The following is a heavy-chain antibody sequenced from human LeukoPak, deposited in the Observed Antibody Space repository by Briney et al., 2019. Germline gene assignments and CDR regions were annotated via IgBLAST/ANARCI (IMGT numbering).Heavy chain of an antibody. CDR3: AKDHLKYASDPCGAFDL. V-gene: IGHV3-23*01. Sequence: PGGSLRLSCAASGFIYSHSAMSWVRQAPGKGLEWVSTITGSGDTTAYADSVKGRFTISRDNSRNRLYLQMSSLRAEDTAIFYCAKDHLKYASDPCGAFDLWGQGTAVSVSS. CDR2: ITGSGDTT. CDR1: GFIYSHSA. J-gene: IGHJ3*01. D-gene: IGHD2-21*01.